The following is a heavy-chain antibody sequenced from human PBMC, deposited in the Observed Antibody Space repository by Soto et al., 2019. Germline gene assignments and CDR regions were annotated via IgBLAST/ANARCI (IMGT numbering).Heavy chain of an antibody. V-gene: IGHV3-53*01. D-gene: IGHD3-10*01. Sequence: GGSLRLSCAASGFTVSSNYMSWVRQAPGKGLEWVSVIYSGGSTYYADSAKGRFTISRDNSKNTLYLQMNSLRAEDTAVYYCAGLMVRGVIPFYGMDVWGQGTTVTVS. CDR2: IYSGGST. CDR1: GFTVSSNY. J-gene: IGHJ6*02. CDR3: AGLMVRGVIPFYGMDV.